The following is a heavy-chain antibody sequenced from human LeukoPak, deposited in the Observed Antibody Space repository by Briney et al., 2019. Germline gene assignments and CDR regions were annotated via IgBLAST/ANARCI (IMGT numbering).Heavy chain of an antibody. J-gene: IGHJ5*02. CDR1: GFTFSSYA. V-gene: IGHV3-30*04. CDR3: AREATSSSWPGFRASWFDP. D-gene: IGHD6-13*01. Sequence: PGRSLRLSCAASGFTFSSYAMHGVRKAPGRGLEWVAVISYDGSNKYYADSVKGRFTISRDNSKNTLYLQMNSLRAEDTAVYYCAREATSSSWPGFRASWFDPWGQGTLVTVSS. CDR2: ISYDGSNK.